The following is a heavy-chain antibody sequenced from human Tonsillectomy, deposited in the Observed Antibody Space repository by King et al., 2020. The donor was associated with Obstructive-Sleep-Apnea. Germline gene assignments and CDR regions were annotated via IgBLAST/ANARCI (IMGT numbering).Heavy chain of an antibody. D-gene: IGHD1-7*01. CDR1: GFTFSSYA. CDR3: ARAVTGTTEYFDY. Sequence: VQLVESGGVVVQPGRSLRLSCAASGFTFSSYAMHWVRQAPGKGLEGVAVISYDGSKKYYADSVKGRFTISRDNSKNTLYLQMNSLRAEDTAVYYCARAVTGTTEYFDYWGQGTLVTVSS. V-gene: IGHV3-30*04. J-gene: IGHJ4*02. CDR2: ISYDGSKK.